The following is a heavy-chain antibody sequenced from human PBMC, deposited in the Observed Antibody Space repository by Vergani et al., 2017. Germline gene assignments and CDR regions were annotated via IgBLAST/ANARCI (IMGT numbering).Heavy chain of an antibody. CDR2: IYYSGAT. Sequence: QVQLQESGPGLVKPSQTLSLTCTVSGDSINNCNHYWTWIRHSPGKGLEWIGYIYYSGATYYTPSLKTRLAMSLDRSKNQFSLKLTSVTAADTAVYYCASRVGSGCCDNGGWFDPWGQGTQVTVS. J-gene: IGHJ5*02. CDR1: GDSINNCNHY. CDR3: ASRVGSGCCDNGGWFDP. V-gene: IGHV4-30-4*08. D-gene: IGHD3-10*01.